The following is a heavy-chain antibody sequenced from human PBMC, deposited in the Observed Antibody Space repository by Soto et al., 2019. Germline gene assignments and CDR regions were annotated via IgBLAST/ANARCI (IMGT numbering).Heavy chain of an antibody. V-gene: IGHV4-4*02. CDR3: AREAVERSGSWNRYYYYGMDV. CDR1: GGSISSSNW. J-gene: IGHJ6*02. D-gene: IGHD6-13*01. Sequence: PSETLSLTCAVSGGSISSSNWWSWVRQPPGKGLEWIGEIYHSGSTNYNPSLKSRVTISVDKSKNQFSLKLSSVTAADTAVYYCAREAVERSGSWNRYYYYGMDVWGQGTTVTVSS. CDR2: IYHSGST.